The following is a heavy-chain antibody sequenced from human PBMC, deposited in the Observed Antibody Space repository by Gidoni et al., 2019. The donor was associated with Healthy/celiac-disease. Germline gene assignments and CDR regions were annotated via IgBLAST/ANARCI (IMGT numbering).Heavy chain of an antibody. D-gene: IGHD3-3*01. J-gene: IGHJ4*02. CDR2: ISGKGYGGTS. CDR1: GFTLEECA. V-gene: IGHV3-49*04. CDR3: TRVEEVPYDFWCDYYWRSYYFDY. Sequence: EVQLVATGGGLVQLGRSIRLSCSAYGFTLEECAMSWVRRKPGKGLECVCLISGKGYGGTSEYAGSVKVRFTISRDDSKSIADLQMNRRKTEDMAVSYCTRVEEVPYDFWCDYYWRSYYFDYWGQGTLVTVSS.